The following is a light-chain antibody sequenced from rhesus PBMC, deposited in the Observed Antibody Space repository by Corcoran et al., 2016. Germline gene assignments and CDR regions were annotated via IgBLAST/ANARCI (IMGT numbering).Light chain of an antibody. CDR2: KAS. J-gene: IGKJ2*01. V-gene: IGKV1-22*01. Sequence: DIQMTQSPSSLSASVGDTVTITCRASQSISSWLAWYQQNQGKAPKLLIYKASSLQSGGPSRFSGSGAGTDFTLSISSLQPEDFATYYCLQYSSSPYSFGQGTKVEIK. CDR1: QSISSW. CDR3: LQYSSSPYS.